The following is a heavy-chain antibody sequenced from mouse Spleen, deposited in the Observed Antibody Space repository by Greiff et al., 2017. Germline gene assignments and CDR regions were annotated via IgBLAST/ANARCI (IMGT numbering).Heavy chain of an antibody. CDR3: ARERGTGTSYWYFDV. V-gene: IGHV1-18*01. CDR1: GYTFTDYN. J-gene: IGHJ1*03. D-gene: IGHD4-1*01. Sequence: DVKLQESGPELVKPGASVKIPCKASGYTFTDYNMDWVKQSHGKSLEWIGDINPNNGGTIYNQKFKGKATLTVDKSSSTAYMELRSLTSEDTAVYYCARERGTGTSYWYFDVWGTGTTVTVSS. CDR2: INPNNGGT.